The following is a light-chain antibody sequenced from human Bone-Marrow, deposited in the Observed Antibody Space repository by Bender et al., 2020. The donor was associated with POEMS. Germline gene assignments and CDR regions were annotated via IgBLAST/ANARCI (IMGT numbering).Light chain of an antibody. J-gene: IGLJ1*01. CDR2: AVT. CDR3: CSYADSSTLV. V-gene: IGLV2-23*02. Sequence: QPALTQPASVSGSPEQSITISCTGTSSDVGSFNLVSWYQQHPGKAPKLMIYAVTKRPSGISNRFSGSKSGNTASLTISGLQAEDEADYYCCSYADSSTLVLGTGTKVTVL. CDR1: SSDVGSFNL.